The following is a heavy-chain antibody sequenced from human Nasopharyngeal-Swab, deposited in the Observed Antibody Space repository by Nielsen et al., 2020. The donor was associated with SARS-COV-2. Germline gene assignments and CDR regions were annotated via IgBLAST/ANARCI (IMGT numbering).Heavy chain of an antibody. CDR2: IVGSGDISGSGGNT. D-gene: IGHD2/OR15-2a*01. Sequence: GESLKISCVASGYSFRTYGMSWVRQAPGKGLEWVAAIVGSGDISGSGGNTYYADSVKGRFTISRDNSKNTLSLQMNSLRAEDTAVYYCAKDLRGPYFFWGKGTLVTVSS. CDR1: GYSFRTYG. J-gene: IGHJ4*02. V-gene: IGHV3-23*01. CDR3: AKDLRGPYFF.